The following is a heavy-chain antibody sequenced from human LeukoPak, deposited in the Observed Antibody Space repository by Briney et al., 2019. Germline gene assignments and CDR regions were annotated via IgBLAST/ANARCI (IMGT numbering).Heavy chain of an antibody. V-gene: IGHV1-2*02. CDR2: INPNIGCT. Sequence: ASVKVSCKASVYTFTGYYMHWVRQAPGQGRDWMGWINPNIGCTNYAQKFQGRVTITRDTSISTAYMELSRLRSDDTAVYYCAREGLEQWLAYPPYYFDYWGQGTLVTVSS. J-gene: IGHJ4*02. CDR3: AREGLEQWLAYPPYYFDY. CDR1: VYTFTGYY. D-gene: IGHD6-19*01.